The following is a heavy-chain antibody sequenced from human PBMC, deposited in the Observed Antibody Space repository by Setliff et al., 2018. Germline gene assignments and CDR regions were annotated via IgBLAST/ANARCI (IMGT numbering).Heavy chain of an antibody. J-gene: IGHJ6*03. CDR1: GGTLSSYG. V-gene: IGHV1-69*05. Sequence: SVKVSCKASGGTLSSYGISWVRQAPGQGLEWMGGTIPIFGTTNYAQKFQGRVTIITDESTSTAYMELSSLTSADTAVYYCAREGVDSRSSTDYRYYMDVWGKGTTVTVSS. CDR2: TIPIFGTT. D-gene: IGHD3-22*01. CDR3: AREGVDSRSSTDYRYYMDV.